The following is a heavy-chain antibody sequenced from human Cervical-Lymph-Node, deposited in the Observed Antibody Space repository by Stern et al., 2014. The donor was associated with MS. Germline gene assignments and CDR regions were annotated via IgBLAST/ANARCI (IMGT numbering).Heavy chain of an antibody. CDR1: GGTFSSYA. J-gene: IGHJ5*02. Sequence: QVQLVESGAEVKKPGSSVKVSCKASGGTFSSYAISWVRQAPGQGLERMGGIIPIFGTANYAQKFQGRGTITADESTSTAYMELSSLRSEDTAVYYCAREIGYNVESNWFDPWGQGTLVTVSS. CDR3: AREIGYNVESNWFDP. D-gene: IGHD5-18*01. CDR2: IIPIFGTA. V-gene: IGHV1-69*01.